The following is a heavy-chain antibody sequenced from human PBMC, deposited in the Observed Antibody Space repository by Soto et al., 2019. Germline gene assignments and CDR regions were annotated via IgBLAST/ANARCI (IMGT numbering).Heavy chain of an antibody. D-gene: IGHD2-21*01. Sequence: SETLSLTCTVSGGPFPNGGYYWSWIRQEPGKGLEWIGYTHYSGDTSYNPSLRSRVTISIDTSKNQLSLNLRSVSAADTAVYYCARGRGEFDAWGQGTPVTVS. CDR3: ARGRGEFDA. CDR2: THYSGDT. CDR1: GGPFPNGGYY. V-gene: IGHV4-31*03. J-gene: IGHJ5*02.